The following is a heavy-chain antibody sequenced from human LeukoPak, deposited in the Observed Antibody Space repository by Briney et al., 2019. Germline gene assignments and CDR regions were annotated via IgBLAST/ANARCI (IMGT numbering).Heavy chain of an antibody. J-gene: IGHJ5*02. D-gene: IGHD2-15*01. CDR1: GGTFSSYA. V-gene: IGHV1-69*05. CDR2: IIPIFGTA. Sequence: SVKVSCKASGGTFSSYAISWVRQAPGQGLEWVGGIIPIFGTANYAQKFQGRVTMTRNTSISTAYMELSSLRSEDTAVYYCARLGYYSGGSCYRRRNWFDPWGQGTLVTVSS. CDR3: ARLGYYSGGSCYRRRNWFDP.